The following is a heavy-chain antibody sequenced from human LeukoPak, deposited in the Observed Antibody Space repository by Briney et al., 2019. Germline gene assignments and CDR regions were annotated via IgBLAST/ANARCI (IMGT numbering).Heavy chain of an antibody. Sequence: GGSLRLSCAASGLAFSSYGMHWVRQPPGKGLEGVALIYYDGSNTYYADSVKGRFTISRDNSKNTLYLQMNSLRAEDTAVYYCAKLKAYDGFDIWGQGTMVTVSS. V-gene: IGHV3-33*06. CDR1: GLAFSSYG. CDR3: AKLKAYDGFDI. CDR2: IYYDGSNT. J-gene: IGHJ3*02.